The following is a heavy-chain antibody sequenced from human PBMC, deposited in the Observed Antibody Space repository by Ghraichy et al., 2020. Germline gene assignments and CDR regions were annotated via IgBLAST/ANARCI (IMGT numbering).Heavy chain of an antibody. J-gene: IGHJ2*01. CDR3: TRDSSSSWYPNYWYFDL. CDR2: IRSKAYGGTT. Sequence: GGSLRLSCTASGFTFGDYGMSWFRQAPGKGLEWVGFIRSKAYGGTTEYAASVKGRFTISRDDSKSIAYLQMNSLKTEDTAVYYCTRDSSSSWYPNYWYFDLWGRGTLVTVSS. V-gene: IGHV3-49*03. D-gene: IGHD6-13*01. CDR1: GFTFGDYG.